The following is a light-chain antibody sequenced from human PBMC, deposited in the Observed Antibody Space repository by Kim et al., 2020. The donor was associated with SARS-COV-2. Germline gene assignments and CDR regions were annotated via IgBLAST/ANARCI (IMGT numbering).Light chain of an antibody. CDR2: RKT. CDR1: SSNIGTNY. CDR3: AVWDDSLSSWV. J-gene: IGLJ3*02. Sequence: GQRVTISCSGSSSNIGTNYVYWYQQLPGTAPKLLIYRKTLRPTGVPDRFSGSKSGTSASLAISGLRSEDEADYYCAVWDDSLSSWVFGGGTQLTVL. V-gene: IGLV1-47*01.